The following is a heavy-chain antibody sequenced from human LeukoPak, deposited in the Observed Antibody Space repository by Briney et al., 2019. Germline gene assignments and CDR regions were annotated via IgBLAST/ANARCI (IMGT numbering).Heavy chain of an antibody. J-gene: IGHJ4*02. CDR1: GFTFSSYA. CDR3: ARDEHQCYSESSGRLDH. V-gene: IGHV3-7*04. Sequence: GGSLRLSCAASGFTFSSYAMSWVRQAPGKGLEWVANIKQDGSEKFYVGSVRGRFTISRDNAKNSLYLQMNSLRAEDTAVYYCARDEHQCYSESSGRLDHWGQGTLVTVSS. CDR2: IKQDGSEK. D-gene: IGHD3-22*01.